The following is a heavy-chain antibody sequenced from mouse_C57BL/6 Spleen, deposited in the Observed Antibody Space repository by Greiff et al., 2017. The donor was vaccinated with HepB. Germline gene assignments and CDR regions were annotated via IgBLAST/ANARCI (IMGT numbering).Heavy chain of an antibody. V-gene: IGHV1-15*01. CDR2: IDPETGGT. J-gene: IGHJ3*01. CDR3: TPAYYSNYTWFAY. D-gene: IGHD2-5*01. Sequence: VQLQQSGAELVRPGASVTLSCKASGYTFTDYEMHWVKQTPVHGLEWIGAIDPETGGTAYNQKFKGKAILTADKSSSTAYMELRSLTSEDSAVYYCTPAYYSNYTWFAYWGQGTLVTVSA. CDR1: GYTFTDYE.